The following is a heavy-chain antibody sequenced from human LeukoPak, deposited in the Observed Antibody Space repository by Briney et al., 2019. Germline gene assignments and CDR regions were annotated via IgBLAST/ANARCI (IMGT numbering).Heavy chain of an antibody. D-gene: IGHD4-17*01. CDR3: ARSMTTVTTYYYYYGMDV. J-gene: IGHJ6*02. V-gene: IGHV3-30-3*01. CDR1: GFTFSSYA. Sequence: PGGSLRLSCAASGFTFSSYAMHWVRQAPGKGLEWVAVISYDGSNKYYADSVKGRFTISRDNSKNTLYLQMNSLRAEDTAVYYCARSMTTVTTYYYYYGMDVWGQGTTVTVSS. CDR2: ISYDGSNK.